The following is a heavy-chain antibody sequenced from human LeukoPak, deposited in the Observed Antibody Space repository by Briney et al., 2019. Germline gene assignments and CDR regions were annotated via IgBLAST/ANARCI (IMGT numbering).Heavy chain of an antibody. Sequence: ASVKVSCKASGYTFTSYGISWVRQAPGQGLEWMGWISAYNGNTNYAQKLQGRVTMTTDTSTSTAYVELRSLRSDDTAVYYCARDPQPDTMIVVRGDFDIWGQGTMVTVSS. CDR1: GYTFTSYG. CDR2: ISAYNGNT. D-gene: IGHD3-22*01. CDR3: ARDPQPDTMIVVRGDFDI. J-gene: IGHJ3*02. V-gene: IGHV1-18*01.